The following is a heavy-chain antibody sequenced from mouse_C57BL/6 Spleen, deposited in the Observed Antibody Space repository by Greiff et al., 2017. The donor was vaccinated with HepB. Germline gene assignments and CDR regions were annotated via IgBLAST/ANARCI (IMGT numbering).Heavy chain of an antibody. V-gene: IGHV1-75*01. CDR2: IFPGSGST. CDR1: GYTFTDYY. Sequence: VQLQQSGPELVKPGASVKISCKASGYTFTDYYINWVKQRPGQGLEWIGWIFPGSGSTYYNEKFKGKATLTVDKSSSTAYMLLSSLTSEDSAVYFWARKLGLLRYQGYFDYWGQGTTLTVSS. CDR3: ARKLGLLRYQGYFDY. J-gene: IGHJ2*01. D-gene: IGHD1-1*01.